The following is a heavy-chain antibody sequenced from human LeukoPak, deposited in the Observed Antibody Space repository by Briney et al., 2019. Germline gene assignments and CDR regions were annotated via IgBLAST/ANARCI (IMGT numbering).Heavy chain of an antibody. J-gene: IGHJ4*02. CDR3: ARYSDSGSYLHDY. V-gene: IGHV4-39*01. Sequence: MPSETLSLTCTVSGGSISNYYWGWIRQPPGKGLEWIGSIYYSGSTYYNPSLKSRVTISVDTSKNQFSLKLSSVTAADTAVYYCARYSDSGSYLHDYWGQGTLVTVSS. CDR2: IYYSGST. CDR1: GGSISNYY. D-gene: IGHD1-26*01.